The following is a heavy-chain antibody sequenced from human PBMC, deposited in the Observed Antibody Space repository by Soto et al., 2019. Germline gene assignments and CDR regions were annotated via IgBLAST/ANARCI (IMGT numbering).Heavy chain of an antibody. D-gene: IGHD4-17*01. CDR1: GFTFSSYS. Sequence: GGSLRLSCAASGFTFSSYSMNWVRQAPGKGLEWVAVIWYDGSNKYYADSVKGRFTISRDNSKNTLYLQMNSLRAEDTAVYYCARAPQIDYYGDSYWYFDLWGRGTLVTVSS. CDR3: ARAPQIDYYGDSYWYFDL. J-gene: IGHJ2*01. V-gene: IGHV3-33*08. CDR2: IWYDGSNK.